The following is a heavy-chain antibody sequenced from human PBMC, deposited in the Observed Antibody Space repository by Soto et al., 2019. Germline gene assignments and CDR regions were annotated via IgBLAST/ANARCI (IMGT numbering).Heavy chain of an antibody. CDR1: VYSFTSYW. CDR3: ARTSLRYFDWSPQNAFDI. D-gene: IGHD3-9*01. Sequence: GESLKSSGKGSVYSFTSYWISWVRQMPGKGLEWMGRIDPSDSYTNYSPSFQGHVTISADKSISTAYLQWSSLEASDTAMYYCARTSLRYFDWSPQNAFDIWGQGTMVTVSS. CDR2: IDPSDSYT. J-gene: IGHJ3*02. V-gene: IGHV5-10-1*01.